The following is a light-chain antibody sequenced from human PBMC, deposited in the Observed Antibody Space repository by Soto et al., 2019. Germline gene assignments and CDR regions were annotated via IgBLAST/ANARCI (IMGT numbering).Light chain of an antibody. Sequence: QSVLTQPASVSGSPGQSIAISCTGSSSDVGIYNYVSWYQQHPGKVPKLIIYEVTNRPSGVSNRFSGSKSGNTASLNISGRQAEDEADYYCSSYTTSSTRVFGTGTKLTVL. CDR2: EVT. J-gene: IGLJ1*01. CDR3: SSYTTSSTRV. V-gene: IGLV2-14*01. CDR1: SSDVGIYNY.